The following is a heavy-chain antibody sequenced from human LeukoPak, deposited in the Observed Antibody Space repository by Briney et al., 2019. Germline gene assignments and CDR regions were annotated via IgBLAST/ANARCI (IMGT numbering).Heavy chain of an antibody. CDR1: GYTFTSYD. V-gene: IGHV1-8*01. J-gene: IGHJ5*02. Sequence: GASVKVSCKASGYTFTSYDVNWVRQATGQGLEWMGWMNPNSGNTGYAQKFQGRVTMTRNTSISTAYMELSSLRSEDTAVYYCARDLMGDLTAPGGWFDPWGQGTLVTVSS. CDR2: MNPNSGNT. D-gene: IGHD5-24*01. CDR3: ARDLMGDLTAPGGWFDP.